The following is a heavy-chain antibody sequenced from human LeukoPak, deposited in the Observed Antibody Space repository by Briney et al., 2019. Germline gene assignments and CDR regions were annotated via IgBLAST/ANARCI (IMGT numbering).Heavy chain of an antibody. CDR1: GYSISSDNW. V-gene: IGHV4-28*05. J-gene: IGHJ5*02. D-gene: IGHD2-2*01. CDR3: ARKPAARGWFDP. Sequence: SETLSLTCTVSGYSISSDNWWGWIRQPPGEGLEWIGYMYYSGDIYYNPSLKSRVTMSVDTSRNQFSLKLSSVTAVDTAVYFCARKPAARGWFDPWGQGTLVTVSS. CDR2: MYYSGDI.